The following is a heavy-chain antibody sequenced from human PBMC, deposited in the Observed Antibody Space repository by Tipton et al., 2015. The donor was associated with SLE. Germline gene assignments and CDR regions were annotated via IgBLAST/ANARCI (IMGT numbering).Heavy chain of an antibody. CDR3: ARVVRLLGAAGHFDT. Sequence: TLSLTCSVSGASIGRYYWNWIRQPPGKGLEWIGYISFTGKSTYNPSLKSRVAISFDTSKSQVSLKMTSVTAADMAVYYCARVVRLLGAAGHFDTWGQGALVTVSS. CDR1: GASIGRYY. J-gene: IGHJ4*02. V-gene: IGHV4-4*09. D-gene: IGHD6-13*01. CDR2: ISFTGKS.